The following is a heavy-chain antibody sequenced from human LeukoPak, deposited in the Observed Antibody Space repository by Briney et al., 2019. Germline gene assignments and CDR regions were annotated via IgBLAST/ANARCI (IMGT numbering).Heavy chain of an antibody. V-gene: IGHV1-3*01. CDR1: GYTFTSYA. CDR3: ARTTAMVTIFDY. J-gene: IGHJ4*02. D-gene: IGHD5-18*01. Sequence: GSVKVSCKASGYTFTSYAMHWVRQAPGQRLEWMGWINAGNGNTKYSQKFQGRVTITRDTSARTAYMELSSLRSEDTAVYYCARTTAMVTIFDYWGQGTLVTVSS. CDR2: INAGNGNT.